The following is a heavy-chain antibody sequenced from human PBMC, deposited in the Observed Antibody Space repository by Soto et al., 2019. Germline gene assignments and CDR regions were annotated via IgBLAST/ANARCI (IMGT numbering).Heavy chain of an antibody. CDR2: ISRDGGTK. CDR1: GFTVSTYG. D-gene: IGHD2-8*02. Sequence: QVQLVESGGGVVQPGRSLRLSCAVSGFTVSTYGMHWVRQAPGKGLEWVAVISRDGGTKYYADSVKGRFTISRDNSRNTPFLEMNSLRGDDMAVYYCTGEVASGYWGQGTLVTVSS. J-gene: IGHJ4*02. CDR3: TGEVASGY. V-gene: IGHV3-30*03.